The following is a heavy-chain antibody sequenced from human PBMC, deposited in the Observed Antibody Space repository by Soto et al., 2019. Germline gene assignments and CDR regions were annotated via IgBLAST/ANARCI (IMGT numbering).Heavy chain of an antibody. CDR1: GFTFSSYA. CDR3: AKDPIRYYDSSGYLDYFDY. Sequence: GGSLRLSCAASGFTFSSYAMSWVRQAPGKGLEWVSAISGSGGSTYYAYSMKGRFTISRDNSKNTLYLQMNSLRAEDTAVYYCAKDPIRYYDSSGYLDYFDYWGQGTLVTVSS. V-gene: IGHV3-23*01. J-gene: IGHJ4*02. CDR2: ISGSGGST. D-gene: IGHD3-22*01.